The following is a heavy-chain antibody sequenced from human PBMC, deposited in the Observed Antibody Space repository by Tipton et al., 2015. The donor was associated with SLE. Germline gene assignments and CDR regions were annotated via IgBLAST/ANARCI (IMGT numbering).Heavy chain of an antibody. CDR1: GYTLTELS. CDR2: FDPEDGET. V-gene: IGHV1-24*01. CDR3: ATDARVGFIIAAAGYFDY. J-gene: IGHJ4*02. Sequence: QSGAEVKKPGASVKVSCKVSGYTLTELSMHWVRQAPGKGLEWMGGFDPEDGETIYAQKFQGRVTMTEDTSTDTAYMELSSLRSEDTAVYYCATDARVGFIIAAAGYFDYWGQGTLVTVSS. D-gene: IGHD6-13*01.